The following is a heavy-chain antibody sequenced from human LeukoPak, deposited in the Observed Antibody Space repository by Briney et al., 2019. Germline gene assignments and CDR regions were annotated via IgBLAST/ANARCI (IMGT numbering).Heavy chain of an antibody. D-gene: IGHD6-6*01. J-gene: IGHJ4*02. V-gene: IGHV1-69*04. Sequence: ASVNVSCKPSVGTLSSYAISWVRQAPGQGLEWMGRIIPILGIANYAQKFQGRVTITADKSTSTAYMELSSLRSEDTAVYYCARDIAAGEGTDWGQGAPVTVSS. CDR2: IIPILGIA. CDR1: VGTLSSYA. CDR3: ARDIAAGEGTD.